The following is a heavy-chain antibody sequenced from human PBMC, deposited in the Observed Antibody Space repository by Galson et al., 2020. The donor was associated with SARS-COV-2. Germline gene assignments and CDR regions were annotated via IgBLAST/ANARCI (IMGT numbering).Heavy chain of an antibody. V-gene: IGHV1-46*01. J-gene: IGHJ6*03. D-gene: IGHD2-2*01. CDR1: GYTFTSYY. CDR2: INPSGGST. CDR3: ARGYCSSTSCYDQKNYYYYYMDV. Sequence: ASVKVSCKASGYTFTSYYMHWVRQAPGQGLEWMGIINPSGGSTSYAQKFQGRVTMTRDTSTSTVYMELSSLRSEDTAVYYCARGYCSSTSCYDQKNYYYYYMDVWGEGTTVTVSS.